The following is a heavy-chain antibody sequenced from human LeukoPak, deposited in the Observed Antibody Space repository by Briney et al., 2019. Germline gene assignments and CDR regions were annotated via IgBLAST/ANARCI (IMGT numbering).Heavy chain of an antibody. J-gene: IGHJ4*02. D-gene: IGHD5-24*01. CDR3: ARYREGYSFDY. CDR2: IWYDGSKK. V-gene: IGHV3-33*01. Sequence: GGSLRLSCAASGLIFSSYGMHWVRQAPGKGLEWVAVIWYDGSKKYYADSVKGRFTISRDNSKNTLYLQMNSLRVEDTAVYYCARYREGYSFDYWGQGTLVTVSS. CDR1: GLIFSSYG.